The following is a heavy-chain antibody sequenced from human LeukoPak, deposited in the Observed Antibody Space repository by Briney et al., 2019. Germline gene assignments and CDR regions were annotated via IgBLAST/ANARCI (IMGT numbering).Heavy chain of an antibody. V-gene: IGHV4-34*01. D-gene: IGHD2-8*01. CDR2: INHSGST. Sequence: SETLSLTCAVYGGSFSGYYWSWIRQPPGKGLEWIGEINHSGSTNYNPSLKSRVTISVDTSKNQFSLKLSSVTAADTAVYYCARGYCTNGVCFDYWGQGTLVTVSS. J-gene: IGHJ4*02. CDR3: ARGYCTNGVCFDY. CDR1: GGSFSGYY.